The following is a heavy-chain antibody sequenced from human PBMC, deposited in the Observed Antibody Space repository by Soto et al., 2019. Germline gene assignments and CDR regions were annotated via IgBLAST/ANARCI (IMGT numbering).Heavy chain of an antibody. CDR2: IYHSGST. V-gene: IGHV4-30-2*01. CDR1: GGSISSGGYS. CDR3: ATSTLNSSSWYRWFDP. D-gene: IGHD6-13*01. Sequence: PLETLSLTCAVSGGSISSGGYSWSWIRQPPGKGLEWIGYIYHSGSTYYNPSLKSRVTISVGRSKNQFSLKLSSVTAADTAVYYCATSTLNSSSWYRWFDPWGQGTLVTVSS. J-gene: IGHJ5*02.